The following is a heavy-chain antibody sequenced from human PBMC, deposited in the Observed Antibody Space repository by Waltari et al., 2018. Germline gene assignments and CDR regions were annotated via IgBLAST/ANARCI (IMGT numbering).Heavy chain of an antibody. J-gene: IGHJ4*02. CDR3: ARSQRGYYDSSGYLDY. D-gene: IGHD3-22*01. Sequence: QLQLQESGSGLVKPSQTLSLTCAVPGGSISSGGYSWRWIRQPPGKGLEVIGYIYHSGSTYYNPSLKSRVTISVDRSKNQFSLKLSSVTAADTAVYYCARSQRGYYDSSGYLDYWGQGTLVTVSS. CDR2: IYHSGST. V-gene: IGHV4-30-2*01. CDR1: GGSISSGGYS.